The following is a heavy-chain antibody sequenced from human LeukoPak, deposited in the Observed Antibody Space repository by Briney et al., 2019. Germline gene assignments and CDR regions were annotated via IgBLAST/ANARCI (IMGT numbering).Heavy chain of an antibody. V-gene: IGHV1-18*01. CDR1: GYTFTSYG. CDR2: ISAYNGNT. CDR3: ARDTTISGSYYRFDY. Sequence: ASVRVSCKASGYTFTSYGISWVRQAPGQGLEWMGWISAYNGNTNYAQKLQGRVTMTTDTSTSTAYMELRSLRSDDTAVYYCARDTTISGSYYRFDYWGQGTLVTVSS. D-gene: IGHD1-26*01. J-gene: IGHJ4*02.